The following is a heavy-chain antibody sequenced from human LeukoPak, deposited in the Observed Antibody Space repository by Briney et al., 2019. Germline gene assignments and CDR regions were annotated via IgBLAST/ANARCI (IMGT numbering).Heavy chain of an antibody. CDR2: ISYDGSNK. CDR3: ARDHEGALWFDP. J-gene: IGHJ5*02. V-gene: IGHV3-30-3*01. D-gene: IGHD1-26*01. Sequence: PGGSLRLSCAASGITFGSYAMNWVRQAPGKWLEWVAVISYDGSNKYYADSVKGRFTISRDNSKNTLYLQMNSLRAEDTAVYYCARDHEGALWFDPWGQGTLVTVSS. CDR1: GITFGSYA.